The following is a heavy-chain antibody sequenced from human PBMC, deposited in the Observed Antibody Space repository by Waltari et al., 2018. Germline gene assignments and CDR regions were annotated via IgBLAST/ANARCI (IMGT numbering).Heavy chain of an antibody. V-gene: IGHV3-48*03. J-gene: IGHJ3*01. CDR2: ISSTGNTI. Sequence: VEVVESGGGLVRPGGSLRLSCVTSGFSFSSFEMNWVRQAPGKGLEWVSFISSTGNTIYYADSVRGRFTSSRDNAKNSMYLQMNSLRVEDTALYYCAREGSDWSLDVWGQGTSVTVSS. CDR1: GFSFSSFE. D-gene: IGHD6-19*01. CDR3: AREGSDWSLDV.